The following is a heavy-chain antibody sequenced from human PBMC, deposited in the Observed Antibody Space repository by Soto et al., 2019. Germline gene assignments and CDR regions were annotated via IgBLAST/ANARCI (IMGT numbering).Heavy chain of an antibody. V-gene: IGHV3-23*01. CDR3: AKGRGQTWIFDY. D-gene: IGHD3-10*01. CDR2: ISHSGGTT. CDR1: GFTFNNYA. Sequence: EVQLLESGGGSVQPGGSLRLSCVSSGFTFNNYAMHWVRRPPGKGLEWVSSISHSGGTTYYADSVKGRFAIARDSLLNTLYLQMNSLRAEDMAVYYCAKGRGQTWIFDYWGHGTLITVSP. J-gene: IGHJ4*01.